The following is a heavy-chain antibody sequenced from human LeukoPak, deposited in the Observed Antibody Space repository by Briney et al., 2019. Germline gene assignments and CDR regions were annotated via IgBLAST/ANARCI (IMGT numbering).Heavy chain of an antibody. CDR3: ARNRGYSYGFMLAYFDY. CDR2: IYYSGST. V-gene: IGHV4-39*01. J-gene: IGHJ4*02. Sequence: PSETLSLTCTVSGGSISSYYWGWIRQPPGKGLEWIGSIYYSGSTYYNPSLKSRVTLSVDTSKNQFSLKLSSVTAADTAVYYCARNRGYSYGFMLAYFDYWGQGTLVTVSS. CDR1: GGSISSYY. D-gene: IGHD5-18*01.